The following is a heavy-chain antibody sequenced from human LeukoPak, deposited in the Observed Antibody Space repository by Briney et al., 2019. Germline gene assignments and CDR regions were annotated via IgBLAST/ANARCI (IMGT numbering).Heavy chain of an antibody. CDR2: INSDGSST. CDR1: GFTFSNYW. CDR3: ATNYDFWSENY. D-gene: IGHD3-3*01. J-gene: IGHJ4*02. Sequence: PGGSLRPSCAASGFTFSNYWMHWVRQAPGKGLVWVSRINSDGSSTNYADSVEGRFTISRDNAKNTLYLQMDSLRAEDTAVYYCATNYDFWSENYWGQGTLVTVSS. V-gene: IGHV3-74*01.